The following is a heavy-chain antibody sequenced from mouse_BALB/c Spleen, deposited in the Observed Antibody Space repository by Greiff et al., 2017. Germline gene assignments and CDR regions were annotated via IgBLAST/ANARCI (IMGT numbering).Heavy chain of an antibody. CDR1: GDSITSGY. CDR3: ALYYGYDGGGYFDY. Sequence: EVKLVESGPSLVKPSQTLSLTCSVTGDSITSGYWNWIRKFPGNKLEYMGYISYSGSTYYNPSLKSRISITRDTSKNQYYLQLNSVTTEDTATYYCALYYGYDGGGYFDYWGQGTTLTVSS. D-gene: IGHD2-2*01. V-gene: IGHV3-8*02. J-gene: IGHJ2*01. CDR2: ISYSGST.